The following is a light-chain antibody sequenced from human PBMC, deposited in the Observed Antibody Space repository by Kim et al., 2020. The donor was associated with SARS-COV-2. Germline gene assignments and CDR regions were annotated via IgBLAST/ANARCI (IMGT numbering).Light chain of an antibody. J-gene: IGLJ1*01. V-gene: IGLV2-14*03. Sequence: GQSNTIACTGTSGDVCGYNCVPWYQQHPGKAPKLMIYDVTDRPSGVSIRFSGSKSGNTASLTISGLQAEDEADYYCCSYTSSSTQVFGTGTKVTVL. CDR3: CSYTSSSTQV. CDR1: SGDVCGYNC. CDR2: DVT.